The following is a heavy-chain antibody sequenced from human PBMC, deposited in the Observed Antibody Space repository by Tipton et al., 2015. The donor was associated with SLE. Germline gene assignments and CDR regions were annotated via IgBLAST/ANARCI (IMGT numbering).Heavy chain of an antibody. Sequence: GSLRLSCAASGFTFSSYAMRWVRQAPGKGLEWVSVIYSGGSTYYADSVKGRFTISRDNSKNTLYLQMNSLRAEDTAVYYCARPSGYDVGYWGQGTLVTVSS. D-gene: IGHD5-12*01. V-gene: IGHV3-66*02. CDR2: IYSGGST. CDR3: ARPSGYDVGY. CDR1: GFTFSSYA. J-gene: IGHJ4*02.